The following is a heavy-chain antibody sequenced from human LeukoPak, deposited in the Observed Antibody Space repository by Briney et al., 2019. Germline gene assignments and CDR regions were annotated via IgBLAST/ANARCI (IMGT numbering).Heavy chain of an antibody. Sequence: GGSLRLSCAASGFTFSSYSMNWVRQAPGKGLEWVSSISSSSSYIYYADSVKGRFTISRDNAKNSLYLQMNSLSAEDTAIYYCARPHRGARAFDIWGQGTMVTVSS. CDR3: ARPHRGARAFDI. J-gene: IGHJ3*02. CDR1: GFTFSSYS. V-gene: IGHV3-21*01. D-gene: IGHD1-26*01. CDR2: ISSSSSYI.